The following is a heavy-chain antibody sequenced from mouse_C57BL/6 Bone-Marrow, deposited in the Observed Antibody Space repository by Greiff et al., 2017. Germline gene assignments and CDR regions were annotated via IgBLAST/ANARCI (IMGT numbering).Heavy chain of an antibody. V-gene: IGHV1-19*01. CDR1: GYTFTDYY. D-gene: IGHD2-2*01. Sequence: VQLKQSGPVLVKPGASVKMSCKASGYTFTDYYMNWVKQSHGKSLEWIGVINPYNGGTSYNQKFKGKATLTVDKSSSTAYMELNSLTSEDSAVYYCARGDGYVPFAYWGQGTLVTVSA. CDR3: ARGDGYVPFAY. CDR2: INPYNGGT. J-gene: IGHJ3*01.